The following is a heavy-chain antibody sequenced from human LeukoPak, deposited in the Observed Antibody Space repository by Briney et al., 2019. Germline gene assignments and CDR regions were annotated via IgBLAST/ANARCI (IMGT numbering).Heavy chain of an antibody. V-gene: IGHV3-23*01. CDR3: AKDVSYSYGSNDY. Sequence: GGSLRLSCAASGFTFSSYAMSWVRQAPGKGLEWVSAISGSGGSTYYADSVKGRFTISRDNSKNALYLQMNSLRAEDTAVYYCAKDVSYSYGSNDYWGQGTLVTVSS. CDR1: GFTFSSYA. J-gene: IGHJ4*02. D-gene: IGHD5-18*01. CDR2: ISGSGGST.